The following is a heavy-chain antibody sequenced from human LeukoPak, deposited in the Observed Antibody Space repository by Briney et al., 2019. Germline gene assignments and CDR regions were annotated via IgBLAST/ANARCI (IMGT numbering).Heavy chain of an antibody. CDR1: GFTLRDFW. J-gene: IGHJ4*02. V-gene: IGHV3-7*01. D-gene: IGHD6-13*01. CDR2: INQDGSQK. Sequence: GSLRLSCEVSGFTLRDFWMDWVRQAPGKGLEGVANINQDGSQKYYVDSVKGRFTISRYNAKNSLYLQMNSLRAEDTAVYARDIVAPGICFDYWGLGTLVTVSS. CDR3: DIVAPGICFDY.